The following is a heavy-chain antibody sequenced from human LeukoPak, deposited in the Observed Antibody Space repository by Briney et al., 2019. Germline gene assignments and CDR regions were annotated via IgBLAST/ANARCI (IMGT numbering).Heavy chain of an antibody. CDR1: GFTFDDYA. CDR2: ISWNSGSI. D-gene: IGHD2-2*01. Sequence: GRSLRLSCAASGFTFDDYAMHWVRQAPGKGLEWVSGISWNSGSIGYADSVKGRFTISRDNAKNSLYLQMNSLRAEDTALYYCAKDMDPLSQLGIMDVWGQGTTVTVSS. CDR3: AKDMDPLSQLGIMDV. J-gene: IGHJ6*02. V-gene: IGHV3-9*01.